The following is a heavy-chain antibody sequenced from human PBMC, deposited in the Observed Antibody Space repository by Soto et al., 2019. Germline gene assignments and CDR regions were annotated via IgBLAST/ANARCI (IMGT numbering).Heavy chain of an antibody. CDR2: IVVGSGNT. J-gene: IGHJ6*02. V-gene: IGHV1-58*01. Sequence: QMQLVQSGPEVKKPGTSVKVSCKASGFTFTSSAVQWVRQARGQRLEWIGWIVVGSGNTNYAQKYQERVTITRDMSESTAYMELGSLGSEDTAVYYCVAGRGYRLPGYYYYYGMDVWGQGTTVTVS. CDR1: GFTFTSSA. CDR3: VAGRGYRLPGYYYYYGMDV. D-gene: IGHD5-12*01.